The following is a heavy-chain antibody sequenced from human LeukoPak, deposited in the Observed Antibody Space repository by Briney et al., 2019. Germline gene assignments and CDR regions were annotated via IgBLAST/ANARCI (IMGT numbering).Heavy chain of an antibody. CDR1: GLTLSNAW. J-gene: IGHJ4*02. V-gene: IGHV3-15*01. CDR3: TTGSVEGY. D-gene: IGHD6-25*01. CDR2: IKTKVDGDTT. Sequence: QAGGSLRLSCAASGLTLSNAWMNWVRQAPGKGLEWVGRIKTKVDGDTTDYAAPVNGRFTISRDDSKNTLYVEMNNLKTEDTGVYYCTTGSVEGYWGQGTLVTVSS.